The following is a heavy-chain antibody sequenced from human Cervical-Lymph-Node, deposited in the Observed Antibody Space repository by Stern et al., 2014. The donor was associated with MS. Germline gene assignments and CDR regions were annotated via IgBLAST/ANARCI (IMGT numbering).Heavy chain of an antibody. Sequence: VHLVESGPGLVKPSETLSLTCTVSGGSISSYYWSWIRQPPGKGLEWIAYIHNSGSTNYNPSLKRRITVSIATSRHPFSLNVRSVTAADTAIYCCARSLRDYSVSSLGYWGQGTLVTVSS. V-gene: IGHV4-59*01. D-gene: IGHD6-6*01. CDR3: ARSLRDYSVSSLGY. J-gene: IGHJ4*02. CDR2: IHNSGST. CDR1: GGSISSYY.